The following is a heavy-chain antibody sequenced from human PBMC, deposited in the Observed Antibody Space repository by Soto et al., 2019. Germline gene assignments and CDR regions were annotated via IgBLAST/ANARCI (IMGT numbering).Heavy chain of an antibody. CDR3: ARDESRATAGHYYYYGMDV. V-gene: IGHV3-53*01. Sequence: GGSLRLSCAASGFTVSSNYMSWVRQAPGKGLEWVSVIYSGGSTYYADSVKGRFTISRDNSTNTLYLQMNSLRAEDTAVYYCARDESRATAGHYYYYGMDVWGQGTTVTVSS. D-gene: IGHD1-26*01. CDR2: IYSGGST. CDR1: GFTVSSNY. J-gene: IGHJ6*02.